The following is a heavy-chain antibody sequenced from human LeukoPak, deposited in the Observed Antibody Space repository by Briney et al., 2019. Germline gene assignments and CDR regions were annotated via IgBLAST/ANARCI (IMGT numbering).Heavy chain of an antibody. Sequence: GASVKVSCKASGYTFNSYGISWVRQAPGQGLEWMGWISAYNGNTNYAQKFQGRVTMTTDTSTSTAYMELSSLRSEDMAVYYCARAYNYYDSSGYYLGYYFDYWGQGTLVTVSS. CDR3: ARAYNYYDSSGYYLGYYFDY. D-gene: IGHD3-22*01. V-gene: IGHV1-18*03. J-gene: IGHJ4*02. CDR1: GYTFNSYG. CDR2: ISAYNGNT.